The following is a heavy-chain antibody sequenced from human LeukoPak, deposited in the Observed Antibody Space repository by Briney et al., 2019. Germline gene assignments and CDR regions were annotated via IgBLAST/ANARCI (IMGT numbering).Heavy chain of an antibody. CDR3: ARQRDSSSSPRRAFDI. D-gene: IGHD6-6*01. J-gene: IGHJ3*02. V-gene: IGHV4-59*01. CDR1: GGSISSYY. Sequence: SETLSLTCTVSGGSISSYYWSWIRQPPGTGLEYLGYFYYSGSTNYNPSLKGRVAVSVDASKNQFSLKLSSVTAADTAVYYCARQRDSSSSPRRAFDIWGQGTMVTVSS. CDR2: FYYSGST.